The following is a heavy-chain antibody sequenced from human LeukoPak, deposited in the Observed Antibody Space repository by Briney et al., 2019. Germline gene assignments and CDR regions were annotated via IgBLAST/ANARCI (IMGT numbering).Heavy chain of an antibody. V-gene: IGHV3-21*01. Sequence: GGSLRLSCAASGFTFSSYSMNWVRQAPGKGLEWVSSISSSSSYIYYADSVKGRFTISRDNAKNSLYLQMNSLRAEDTALYYCARDRWNDYGSGIYPYYFDYWGQGTLVTVSS. CDR2: ISSSSSYI. CDR3: ARDRWNDYGSGIYPYYFDY. D-gene: IGHD3-10*01. J-gene: IGHJ4*02. CDR1: GFTFSSYS.